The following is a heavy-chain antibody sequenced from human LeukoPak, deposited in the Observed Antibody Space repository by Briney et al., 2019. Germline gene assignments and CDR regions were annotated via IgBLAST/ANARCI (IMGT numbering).Heavy chain of an antibody. CDR1: GFTFSSYA. J-gene: IGHJ1*01. CDR2: INPDGRDT. D-gene: IGHD2-21*02. CDR3: TSWGDTTAEYFQR. Sequence: PGGSLRLSCAASGFTFSSYAMSWVRQAPGKGLEWVAHINPDGRDTYYVDSVKGRFTISRDNAQNSMYLQMNSLRVEDTAVYYCTSWGDTTAEYFQRWGQGTLVTVPS. V-gene: IGHV3-7*01.